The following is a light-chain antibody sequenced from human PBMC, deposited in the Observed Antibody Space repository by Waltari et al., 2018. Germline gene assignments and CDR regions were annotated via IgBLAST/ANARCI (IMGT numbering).Light chain of an antibody. Sequence: SHELTQPPSVSVSPGQTARITCSGNALAKHYGDWYQQKPGQAPVIMIYKDNERPTGIPERFSGSSSGTAVTLTISGVQAEDEADYYCQSADSSGTLVFGTGTKVTVL. CDR2: KDN. CDR3: QSADSSGTLV. J-gene: IGLJ1*01. CDR1: ALAKHY. V-gene: IGLV3-25*03.